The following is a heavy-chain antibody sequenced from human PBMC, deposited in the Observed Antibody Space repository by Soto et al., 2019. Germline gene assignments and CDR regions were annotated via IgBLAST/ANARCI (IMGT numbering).Heavy chain of an antibody. CDR2: ISYDGSDK. CDR1: GFTFGSFG. J-gene: IGHJ6*02. CDR3: SKTDFYYYGMDV. D-gene: IGHD3-10*01. Sequence: QVQLVESGGGVVQPGRSLRLSCATSGFTFGSFGMHWVRQAPGKGLEWVALISYDGSDKNYADAVKGRFTISRDNSNNTLYLQMNSLRAAETAVYNYSKTDFYYYGMDVWGQGTTVTVSS. V-gene: IGHV3-30*18.